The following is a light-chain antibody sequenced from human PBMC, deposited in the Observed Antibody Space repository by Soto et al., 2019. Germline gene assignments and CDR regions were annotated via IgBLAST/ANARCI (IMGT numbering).Light chain of an antibody. CDR3: QQSYSPPYS. CDR2: AAS. CDR1: QSIGSY. V-gene: IGKV1-39*01. Sequence: DIQMTQSPSSLTASVGDTVTITCRASQSIGSYLNWYQHKPEKAPKLLIYAASSLQSGVSSRFSGSGSETDFTLTISSPQPEDFATYYCQQSYSPPYSFGQGTKLEIK. J-gene: IGKJ2*01.